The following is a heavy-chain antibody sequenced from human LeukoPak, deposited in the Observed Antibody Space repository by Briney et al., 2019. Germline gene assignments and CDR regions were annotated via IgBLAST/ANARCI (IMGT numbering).Heavy chain of an antibody. J-gene: IGHJ4*02. V-gene: IGHV1-18*01. CDR2: ISAYNGNT. Sequence: DSVKVSCKASGYTFTSYGISWVRQAPGQGLEWMGWISAYNGNTNYAQKLQGRVTMTTDTSTSTAYMELRSLRSDDTAVYYCARGARESYGGNYYFDYWGQGALVTVSS. CDR1: GYTFTSYG. CDR3: ARGARESYGGNYYFDY. D-gene: IGHD4-23*01.